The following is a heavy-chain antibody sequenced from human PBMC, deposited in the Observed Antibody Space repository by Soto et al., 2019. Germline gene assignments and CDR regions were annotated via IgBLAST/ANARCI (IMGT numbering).Heavy chain of an antibody. J-gene: IGHJ4*02. CDR1: GGSISSGGYY. Sequence: QVQLQESGPGLVKPSQTLSLTCTVSGGSISSGGYYWSWIRQHPGKGLEGIGYIYYSGSTYYNPALKXXVXRXXDTSKNQFSLKLSSVTAADTAVYYCASSMVRGVDYWGQGTLVTVSS. D-gene: IGHD3-10*01. CDR2: IYYSGST. V-gene: IGHV4-31*01. CDR3: ASSMVRGVDY.